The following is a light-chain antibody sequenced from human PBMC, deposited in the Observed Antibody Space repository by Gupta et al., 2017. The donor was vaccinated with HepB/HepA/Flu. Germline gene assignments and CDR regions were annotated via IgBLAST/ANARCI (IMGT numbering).Light chain of an antibody. J-gene: IGLJ3*02. Sequence: QSALTQPPSASGSPGQSVTISCTGTRSDVGDYNYVSWYQHHPGKAPKLIIYEVTKRPSGVPDRFSGSKSGNTASLTVSGLQTEDEADYYCSSYAGSDNLGVFGGGTKLTVL. V-gene: IGLV2-8*01. CDR3: SSYAGSDNLGV. CDR2: EVT. CDR1: RSDVGDYNY.